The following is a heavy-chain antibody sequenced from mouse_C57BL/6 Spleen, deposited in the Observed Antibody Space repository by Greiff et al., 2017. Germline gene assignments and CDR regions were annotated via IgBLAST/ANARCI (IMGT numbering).Heavy chain of an antibody. CDR3: ARAGDSSGYGFAY. D-gene: IGHD3-2*02. CDR2: IHPNCGST. V-gene: IGHV1-64*01. Sequence: VQLQQPGAELVKPGASVKLSCKASGYTFTSYWMHWVKQRPGQGLEWIGMIHPNCGSTNYNEKFKSKATLTVDKSSSTAYMQLSSLTSEDSAVYDCARAGDSSGYGFAYWGQGTRVTVSA. CDR1: GYTFTSYW. J-gene: IGHJ3*01.